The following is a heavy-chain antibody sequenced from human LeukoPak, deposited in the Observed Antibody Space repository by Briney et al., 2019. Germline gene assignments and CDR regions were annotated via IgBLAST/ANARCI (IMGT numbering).Heavy chain of an antibody. V-gene: IGHV3-7*03. Sequence: GGSLRLSCAASGFTFSSYWMSWVRQAPGKGLEWVANIKQDGSEKYYVDSVKGRFTISRDNSKNTLYLQMNSLRAEDTAVYYCAKERGEEFLLDYWGQGTLVTVSS. J-gene: IGHJ4*02. CDR1: GFTFSSYW. CDR2: IKQDGSEK. CDR3: AKERGEEFLLDY. D-gene: IGHD2-21*01.